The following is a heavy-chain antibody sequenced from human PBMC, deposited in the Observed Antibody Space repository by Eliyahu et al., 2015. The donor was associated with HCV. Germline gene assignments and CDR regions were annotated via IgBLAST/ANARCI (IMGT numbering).Heavy chain of an antibody. CDR3: TTGAPGGFDYYLDV. D-gene: IGHD3-10*01. J-gene: IGHJ6*03. V-gene: IGHV3-15*01. CDR2: IKSKTDGGTT. CDR1: GFTXXKAW. Sequence: EVQLVESGGGLVKPGGSLXLSXAASGFTXXKAWMRWVRQAPGKGXEXIGRIKSKTDGGTTVYAAPVKGRFTISRDDSKSTLYLQMNSLKTEDTAVYYCTTGAPGGFDYYLDVWGQGTTVTVSS.